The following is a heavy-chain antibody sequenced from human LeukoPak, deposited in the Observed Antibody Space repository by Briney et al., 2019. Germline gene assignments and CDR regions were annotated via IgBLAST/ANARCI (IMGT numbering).Heavy chain of an antibody. V-gene: IGHV4-59*01. Sequence: SETLSLTCTVSGGSISSYYWSWIRQPPGKGLEWIGYIYYSGSTNYNPSLKSRVTISVDTSKNQSSLKLSSVTAADTAVYYCARKIGQYGSGSYYGWFDPWGQGTLVTVSS. CDR2: IYYSGST. J-gene: IGHJ5*02. CDR3: ARKIGQYGSGSYYGWFDP. CDR1: GGSISSYY. D-gene: IGHD3-10*01.